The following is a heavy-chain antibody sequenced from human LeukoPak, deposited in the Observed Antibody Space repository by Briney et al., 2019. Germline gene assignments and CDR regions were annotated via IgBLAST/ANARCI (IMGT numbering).Heavy chain of an antibody. Sequence: AASVKVSCKTSGYTFTNYYMFWVRQAPGQGLEWMGLINPSGGSASYAQKFQGRVTMARDMSTSTVYMELGSLKSEDTAVYYCSRDRTHYDVLTGYYPRGLFDSWGQGTLVTVSS. CDR3: SRDRTHYDVLTGYYPRGLFDS. V-gene: IGHV1-46*01. D-gene: IGHD3-9*01. CDR1: GYTFTNYY. J-gene: IGHJ5*01. CDR2: INPSGGSA.